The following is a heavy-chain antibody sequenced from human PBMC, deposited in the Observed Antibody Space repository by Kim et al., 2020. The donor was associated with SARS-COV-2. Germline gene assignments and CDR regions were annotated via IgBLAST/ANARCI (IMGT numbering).Heavy chain of an antibody. D-gene: IGHD3-10*01. CDR2: IYHSGST. CDR1: GGSISSSNW. J-gene: IGHJ6*02. Sequence: SETLSLTCAVSGGSISSSNWWSWVRQPPGKGLEWIGEIYHSGSTNYNPSLKSRVTISVDKSKNQFSLKLSSVTAADTAVYYCASGRPTAPGDGDYYYGMDVWGQGTTVTVSS. CDR3: ASGRPTAPGDGDYYYGMDV. V-gene: IGHV4-4*02.